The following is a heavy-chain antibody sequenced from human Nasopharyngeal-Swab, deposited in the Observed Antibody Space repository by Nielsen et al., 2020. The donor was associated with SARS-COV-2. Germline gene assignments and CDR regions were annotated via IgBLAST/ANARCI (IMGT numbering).Heavy chain of an antibody. V-gene: IGHV1-18*01. CDR2: IIQYDTYK. CDR3: ARHSGHRWYSALDF. Sequence: WVRQAPGQGLEWMGWIIQYDTYKNYAQKCEGRLTMTTDTSTNSADMELRSLRSDATGLYYCARHSGHRWYSALDFWGQGTTVTVSS. D-gene: IGHD6-13*01. J-gene: IGHJ6*02.